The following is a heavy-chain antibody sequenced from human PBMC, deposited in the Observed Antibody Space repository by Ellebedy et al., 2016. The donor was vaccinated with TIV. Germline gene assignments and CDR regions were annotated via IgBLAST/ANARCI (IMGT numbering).Heavy chain of an antibody. D-gene: IGHD3-10*01. CDR1: GYRFVGYE. CDR3: ASGSGSYFGAFDY. CDR2: INPNVGVT. Sequence: ASVKVSXXASGYRFVGYEIHWVRQARGQGLEWMGLINPNVGVTKFAQKFQGRVTMTRDTSINTAYMELSRLRSDDTAVYYCASGSGSYFGAFDYWGLGTLVIVSS. J-gene: IGHJ4*01. V-gene: IGHV1-2*02.